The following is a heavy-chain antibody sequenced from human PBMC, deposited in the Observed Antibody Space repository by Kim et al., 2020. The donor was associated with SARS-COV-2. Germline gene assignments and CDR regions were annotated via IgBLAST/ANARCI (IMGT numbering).Heavy chain of an antibody. CDR3: ARLVATGLGY. D-gene: IGHD5-12*01. V-gene: IGHV1-18*01. CDR2: GNT. Sequence: GNTNYAHRLQGRVTMTPDTSTSTAYMELRGLRSDDTAVYYCARLVATGLGYWGQGTLVTVSS. J-gene: IGHJ4*02.